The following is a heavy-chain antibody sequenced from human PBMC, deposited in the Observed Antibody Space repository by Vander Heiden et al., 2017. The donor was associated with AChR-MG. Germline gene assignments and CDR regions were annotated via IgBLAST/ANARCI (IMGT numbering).Heavy chain of an antibody. V-gene: IGHV3-30*18. CDR2: TSVDGSNK. CDR1: GFTFRGYG. D-gene: IGHD6-13*01. Sequence: QVQLVESGGGVVQPGTSLRLSCVVSGFTFRGYGMHWVRQSPGKGLEWLAVTSVDGSNKYYADSVKGRFTISRDNSKNTLYLQMSSLRAEDTAVYYCAKEKYGSTWYYFDYWGQGTLVTVSS. J-gene: IGHJ4*02. CDR3: AKEKYGSTWYYFDY.